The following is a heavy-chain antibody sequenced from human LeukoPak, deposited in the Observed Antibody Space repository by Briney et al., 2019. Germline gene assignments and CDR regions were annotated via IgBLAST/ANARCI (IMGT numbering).Heavy chain of an antibody. J-gene: IGHJ4*02. CDR3: ARAHSRSNMIVVFY. CDR2: INPSGGST. Sequence: GASVKVSCKTSGYPFTTWEINWVRQAPGQGLEWMGIINPSGGSTSYAQKFQGRVTMTRDMSTSTVYMELSSLRSEDTAVYYCARAHSRSNMIVVFYWGQGTLVTVSS. V-gene: IGHV1-46*01. CDR1: GYPFTTWE. D-gene: IGHD3-22*01.